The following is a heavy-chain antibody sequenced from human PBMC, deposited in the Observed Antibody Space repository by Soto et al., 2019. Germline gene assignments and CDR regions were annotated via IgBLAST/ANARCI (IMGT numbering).Heavy chain of an antibody. CDR3: ARHVPYCSDTSHCAYGMDV. V-gene: IGHV4-30-2*01. Sequence: SETLSLTCAVSGGSISSGGYSWSWIRQPPGKGLEWIGYIYHSGSTYYNPSLKSRVTISVDTSKNQFSLKLSSVTAADTAVYYCARHVPYCSDTSHCAYGMDVWGQGTTVTVSS. CDR1: GGSISSGGYS. J-gene: IGHJ6*02. D-gene: IGHD2-2*01. CDR2: IYHSGST.